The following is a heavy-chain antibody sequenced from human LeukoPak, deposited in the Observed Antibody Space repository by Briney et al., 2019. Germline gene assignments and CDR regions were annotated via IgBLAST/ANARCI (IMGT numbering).Heavy chain of an antibody. J-gene: IGHJ4*02. D-gene: IGHD1-26*01. Sequence: GGSLRLSCAASGFTFSSYGIHWVRQAPGKGLEWVALIWYDGSNRYYADSVKGRFTISRDNSKNMLYLQMNSLRAEDTAVYHCVRGSGAYYDYWGQGTLVTVIS. CDR2: IWYDGSNR. CDR1: GFTFSSYG. V-gene: IGHV3-33*01. CDR3: VRGSGAYYDY.